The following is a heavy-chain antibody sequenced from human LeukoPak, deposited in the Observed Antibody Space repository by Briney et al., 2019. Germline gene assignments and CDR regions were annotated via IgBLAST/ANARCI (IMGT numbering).Heavy chain of an antibody. CDR1: GYSFTSYW. V-gene: IGHV5-51*01. CDR2: IYPGDSDT. J-gene: IGHJ3*02. Sequence: GESLKISCKGSGYSFTSYWVGWVRQMPGKGLEWMGIIYPGDSDTRYSPSFQGQVTISADKPISTAYLQWSSLKASDTAMYYCARQTGVSTGWGAFDIWGQGTMVTVSS. CDR3: ARQTGVSTGWGAFDI. D-gene: IGHD3-16*01.